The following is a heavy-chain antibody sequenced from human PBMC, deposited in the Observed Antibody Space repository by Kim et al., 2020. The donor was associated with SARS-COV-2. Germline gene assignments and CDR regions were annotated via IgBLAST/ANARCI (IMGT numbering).Heavy chain of an antibody. V-gene: IGHV3-33*01. J-gene: IGHJ4*02. CDR1: GFTFNTYG. CDR3: ARALSKGRYLDY. CDR2: IGFDGRNI. Sequence: GGSLRLSCATAGFTFNTYGMHWVRQAPGKGLEWVAIIGFDGRNIYYADSVKGRFAISRDNSKNTLYLQLNSLRAEDTAVYYCARALSKGRYLDYWVQGTLVTVSS. D-gene: IGHD3-10*01.